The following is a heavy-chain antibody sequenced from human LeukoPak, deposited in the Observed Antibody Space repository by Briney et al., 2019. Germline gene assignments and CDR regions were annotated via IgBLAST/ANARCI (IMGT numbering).Heavy chain of an antibody. Sequence: SETLSLTCTVSGCSVSSGSYYWSWIRQPPGKGLEWIGYIYYSGSTNYNPSLKSRVTISVDTSKNQFSLKLSSVTAADTAVYYCARGVYDGFDYWGQGTLVTVSS. J-gene: IGHJ4*02. V-gene: IGHV4-61*01. CDR3: ARGVYDGFDY. CDR1: GCSVSSGSYY. CDR2: IYYSGST. D-gene: IGHD6-13*01.